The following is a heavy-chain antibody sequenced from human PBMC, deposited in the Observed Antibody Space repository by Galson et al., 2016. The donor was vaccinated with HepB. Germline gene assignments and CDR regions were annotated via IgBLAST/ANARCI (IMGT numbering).Heavy chain of an antibody. Sequence: SLRLSCAASGFTVRSNYMHWVRQAPGKGLEWVSVIHSGGTTYYADSVMGRFSISRDHSKNTMDLQMSGLRAEDTAAYYCARSLGSTTNYGMDVWGQGTTVTVS. J-gene: IGHJ6*02. CDR3: ARSLGSTTNYGMDV. D-gene: IGHD1-26*01. CDR2: IHSGGTT. V-gene: IGHV3-53*01. CDR1: GFTVRSNY.